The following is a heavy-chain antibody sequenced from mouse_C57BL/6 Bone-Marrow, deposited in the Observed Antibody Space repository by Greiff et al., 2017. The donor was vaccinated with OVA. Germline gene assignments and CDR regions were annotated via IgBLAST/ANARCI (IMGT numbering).Heavy chain of an antibody. CDR1: GYTFTSYW. D-gene: IGHD6-1*01. V-gene: IGHV1-61*01. Sequence: QVQLKQPGAELVRPGSSVKLSCKASGYTFTSYWMDWVKQRPGQGLEWIGNIYPSDSETHYNQKFKDKATLTVDKSSSTAYMQLSSLTSEDSAVYYCARRSLYSWFAYWGQGTLVTVSA. CDR2: IYPSDSET. CDR3: ARRSLYSWFAY. J-gene: IGHJ3*01.